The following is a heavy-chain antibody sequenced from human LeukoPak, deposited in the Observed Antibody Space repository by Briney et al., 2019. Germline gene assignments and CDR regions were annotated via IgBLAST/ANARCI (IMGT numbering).Heavy chain of an antibody. CDR3: AKSRSGSANWALRIFDN. CDR1: GFTFNSYA. CDR2: ISPGGGTT. D-gene: IGHD3-10*01. J-gene: IGHJ4*02. Sequence: GGSLRLSCAASGFTFNSYAMSWVRQAPGKGLEWVSSISPGGGTTYYADSVKGRFTISRDNSKNTLYVQMNSLRAEDTAIYYCAKSRSGSANWALRIFDNWGQGTLVTVSS. V-gene: IGHV3-23*01.